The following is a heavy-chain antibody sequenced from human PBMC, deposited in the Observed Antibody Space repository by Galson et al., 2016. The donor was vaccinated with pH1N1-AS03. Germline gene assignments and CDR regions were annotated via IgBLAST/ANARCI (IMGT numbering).Heavy chain of an antibody. V-gene: IGHV2-70*04. J-gene: IGHJ6*02. Sequence: PALVKPTQTLTLTCTVSGFSLSTGGMRVSWIRQPPGKALEWLGRIDWDDGTFYSTSLKTRLTISKDTSKNQVALTMTNMDPVDTGTYYCARTLNYNTGLDVWGQGTTVTVSS. CDR1: GFSLSTGGMR. D-gene: IGHD5-24*01. CDR3: ARTLNYNTGLDV. CDR2: IDWDDGT.